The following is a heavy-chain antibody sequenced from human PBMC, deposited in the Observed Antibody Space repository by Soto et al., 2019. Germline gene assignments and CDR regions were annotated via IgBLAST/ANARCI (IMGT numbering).Heavy chain of an antibody. J-gene: IGHJ4*02. Sequence: SVKVSCKASGGTFSSDSFSWVRQAPGQGLEWMGGIIPMFDTPIYAQKFQDRVTITADESTSTAYMQLSSLRSGDTAVYYCARDPSDSSGYYGLFFDYWGQGTLVTVSS. CDR3: ARDPSDSSGYYGLFFDY. V-gene: IGHV1-69*01. CDR1: GGTFSSDS. D-gene: IGHD3-22*01. CDR2: IIPMFDTP.